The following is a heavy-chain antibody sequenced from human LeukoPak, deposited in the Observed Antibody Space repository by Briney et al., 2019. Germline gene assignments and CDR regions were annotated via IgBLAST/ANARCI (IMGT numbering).Heavy chain of an antibody. CDR3: AVVTSHPRYFDH. D-gene: IGHD2-21*02. CDR1: GGSISSYY. CDR2: IYYSGST. J-gene: IGHJ4*02. V-gene: IGHV4-59*01. Sequence: SETLSLTCTVSGGSISSYYWSWIRQPPGKGLEWIGYIYYSGSTNYNPSLKSRVTISVDTSKNQFSLKLSSVTAADTAIYYCAVVTSHPRYFDHWGQGTLITVSS.